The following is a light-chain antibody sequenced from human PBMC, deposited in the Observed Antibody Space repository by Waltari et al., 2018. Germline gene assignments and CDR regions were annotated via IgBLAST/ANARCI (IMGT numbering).Light chain of an antibody. CDR2: AAS. J-gene: IGKJ1*01. Sequence: EIVLTQSPGTLPLAPGERATLSCRASQCVSRTLAWYQQKPGQAPSLLIYAASTRATGIPDRFSGSGSGTDFSLTISRLEPEDFAVYYCQHYVRLPATFGQGTKVEIK. CDR3: QHYVRLPAT. V-gene: IGKV3-20*01. CDR1: QCVSRT.